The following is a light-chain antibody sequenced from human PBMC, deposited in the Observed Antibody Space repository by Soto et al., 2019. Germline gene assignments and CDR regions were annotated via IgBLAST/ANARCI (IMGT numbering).Light chain of an antibody. CDR2: EGN. Sequence: QSALTQPASVSGSPGQSITISCTGTSSDVGSYNLVSWYQQHPGKAPKVMIYEGNKRPSGVSNRFSGSKCGNTASLTISGLQAEDEADYYCCSYASSRTLDVVFGGGTKLTVL. V-gene: IGLV2-23*03. CDR1: SSDVGSYNL. J-gene: IGLJ2*01. CDR3: CSYASSRTLDVV.